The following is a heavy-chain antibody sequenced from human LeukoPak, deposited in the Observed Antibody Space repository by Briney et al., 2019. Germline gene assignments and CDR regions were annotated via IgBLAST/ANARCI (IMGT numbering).Heavy chain of an antibody. CDR2: IYYSGST. J-gene: IGHJ4*02. D-gene: IGHD3-10*01. Sequence: SETLSLTCTVSGGSISSSSYYWGWIRQPPGKGLEWIGSIYYSGSTYYNPSLKSRVTISVDTSKNQFSLKLSSVTAADTAVYYCARHVWGRGSYLFDYWGQGTLVTVSS. CDR1: GGSISSSSYY. CDR3: ARHVWGRGSYLFDY. V-gene: IGHV4-39*01.